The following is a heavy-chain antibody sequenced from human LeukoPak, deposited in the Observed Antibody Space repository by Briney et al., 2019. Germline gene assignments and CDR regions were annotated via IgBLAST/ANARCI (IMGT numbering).Heavy chain of an antibody. CDR2: ISWNSGSI. D-gene: IGHD3-22*01. CDR1: GFTFDDFA. J-gene: IGHJ5*02. CDR3: AKEAYSYENWFDP. Sequence: GGSLRLSCAASGFTFDDFAMHWVRQAPGKGLEWVSGISWNSGSIGYADSVKGRFTISRDNAKNSLYLRMNSLRAEDTALYYCAKEAYSYENWFDPWGQGTLVTVSS. V-gene: IGHV3-9*01.